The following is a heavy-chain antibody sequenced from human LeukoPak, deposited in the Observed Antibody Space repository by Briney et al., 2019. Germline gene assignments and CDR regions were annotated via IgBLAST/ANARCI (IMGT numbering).Heavy chain of an antibody. J-gene: IGHJ4*02. CDR2: ISAYNGNT. CDR3: ARAHYYYDSSGYGDY. CDR1: GYTFTSYG. Sequence: ASVKVSCKASGYTFTSYGISWVRQAPGQGLEWMGWISAYNGNTNYAQKLQGRVTMTTDTSTSTACMELRSLRSDDTAVYYCARAHYYYDSSGYGDYWGQGTLVTVSS. V-gene: IGHV1-18*01. D-gene: IGHD3-22*01.